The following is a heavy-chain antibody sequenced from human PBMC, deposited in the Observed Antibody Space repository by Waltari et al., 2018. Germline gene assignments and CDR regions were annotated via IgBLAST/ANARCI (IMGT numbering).Heavy chain of an antibody. D-gene: IGHD4-17*01. CDR3: SKDADDSDYGLFDY. CDR2: ISGSGENT. V-gene: IGHV3-23*01. J-gene: IGHJ4*02. Sequence: EVQLLESGGGLVQPGGSLRLSCAASGLIFSNYAMSWVRQAPGKGLGAVSAISGSGENTYYAASWNGRVTISRDKSKSTLYLQMNSLRAEDKAVYYCSKDADDSDYGLFDYWGQGTLVTVSS. CDR1: GLIFSNYA.